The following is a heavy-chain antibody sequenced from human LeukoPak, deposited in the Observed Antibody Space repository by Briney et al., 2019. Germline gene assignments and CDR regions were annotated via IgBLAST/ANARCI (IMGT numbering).Heavy chain of an antibody. CDR3: ARDAYGNSLDY. J-gene: IGHJ4*02. V-gene: IGHV3-21*01. Sequence: GGSLRLSCAASGFTVSRNYMSWVRQAPGKGLEWVSSISSSSSYIYYADSVKGRFTISRDNAKNSLYLQMNSLRAEDTAVYYCARDAYGNSLDYWGQGTLVTVSS. CDR2: ISSSSSYI. CDR1: GFTVSRNY. D-gene: IGHD4-23*01.